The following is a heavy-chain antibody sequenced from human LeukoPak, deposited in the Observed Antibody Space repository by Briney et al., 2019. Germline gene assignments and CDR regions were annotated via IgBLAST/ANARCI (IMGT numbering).Heavy chain of an antibody. D-gene: IGHD5-12*01. V-gene: IGHV4-39*01. J-gene: IGHJ4*02. CDR1: GGSISSSSYY. CDR2: IYYSGST. CDR3: ARLRFGLNYFDY. Sequence: SETLSLTCTVSGGSISSSSYYWGWIRQPPGTGLEWIGSIYYSGSTYYNPSLKSRVTISVDTSKNQFSLKLSSVTAADTAVYYCARLRFGLNYFDYWGQGTLVTVSS.